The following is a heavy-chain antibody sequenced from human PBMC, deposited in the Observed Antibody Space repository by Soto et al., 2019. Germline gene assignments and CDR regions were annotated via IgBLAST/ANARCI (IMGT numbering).Heavy chain of an antibody. CDR1: GFTFSSYA. V-gene: IGHV3-23*01. CDR2: IIGSGGST. J-gene: IGHJ5*02. CDR3: ARDPSLLWFGELMATGWLDP. Sequence: PGGSLRLSCASSGFTFSSYAMSWVRQAPGKGLEWVSAIIGSGGSTYYADSVKGRFTISRDNSKNSLYLQMNSLRDEDTAVYYCARDPSLLWFGELMATGWLDPWGQGTLVTVSS. D-gene: IGHD3-10*01.